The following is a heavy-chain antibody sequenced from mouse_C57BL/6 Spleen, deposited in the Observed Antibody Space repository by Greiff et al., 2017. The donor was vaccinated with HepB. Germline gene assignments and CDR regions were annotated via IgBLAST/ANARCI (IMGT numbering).Heavy chain of an antibody. CDR2: IYPGDGDT. Sequence: VQLQESGAELVKPGASVKISCKASGYAFSSYWMNWVKQRPGKGLEWIGQIYPGDGDTNYNGKFKGKATLTADKSSSTAYMQLSSLTSEDSAVYFCARRGVAYWYFDVWGTGTTVTVSS. CDR1: GYAFSSYW. V-gene: IGHV1-80*01. CDR3: ARRGVAYWYFDV. J-gene: IGHJ1*03. D-gene: IGHD1-1*02.